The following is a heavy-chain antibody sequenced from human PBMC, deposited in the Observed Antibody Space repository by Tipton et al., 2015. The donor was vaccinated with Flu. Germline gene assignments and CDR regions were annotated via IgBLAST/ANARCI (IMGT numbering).Heavy chain of an antibody. CDR2: TEHDGSNE. CDR3: AKGQRIFPLELSYFEN. V-gene: IGHV3-30*02. D-gene: IGHD1-7*01. CDR1: EILNDYA. J-gene: IGHJ4*02. Sequence: SLRLSCAAFEILNDYAMHWVRQASGKGPEWVAFTEHDGSNEYYADSVTGRFTVSRDNSRNTLYLQMNSLRADDTAVYYCAKGQRIFPLELSYFENWGQGTLVSVSS.